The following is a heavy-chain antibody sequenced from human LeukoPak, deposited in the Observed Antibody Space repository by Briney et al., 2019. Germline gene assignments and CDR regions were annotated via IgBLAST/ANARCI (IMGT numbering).Heavy chain of an antibody. D-gene: IGHD2-2*01. V-gene: IGHV1-18*01. J-gene: IGHJ4*02. Sequence: GASVKVSCKASGYTFTSYGISWVRQAPGQGLEWMGWISAYNGNTNYAQKLQGRVTMTTDTSTSTAYMELRSLRSDDTAVYYCARFRTYCSSTSCYYYFDYWGQGTLVTVSS. CDR1: GYTFTSYG. CDR2: ISAYNGNT. CDR3: ARFRTYCSSTSCYYYFDY.